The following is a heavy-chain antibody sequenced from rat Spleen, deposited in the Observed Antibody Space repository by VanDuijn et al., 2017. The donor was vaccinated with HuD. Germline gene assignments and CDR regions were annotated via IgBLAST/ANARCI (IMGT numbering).Heavy chain of an antibody. CDR3: AREIRHYFDY. V-gene: IGHV5-25*01. CDR2: ITSGGSNT. CDR1: GFTFSSFA. Sequence: EVQLVESGGGLVQPGRSLKLSCAASGFTFSSFAMAWVRQAPKKGLEWVATITSGGSNTYYPDSVKGRFTISRDNAKSTLSPQMDSLRSEDTATYYCAREIRHYFDYWGQGILVTVSS. J-gene: IGHJ2*01.